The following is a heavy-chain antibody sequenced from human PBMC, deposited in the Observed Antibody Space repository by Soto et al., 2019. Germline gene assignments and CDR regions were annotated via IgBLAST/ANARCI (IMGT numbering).Heavy chain of an antibody. D-gene: IGHD6-6*01. V-gene: IGHV4-30-4*01. CDR1: GGSISSGDYY. Sequence: PSLTCTVSGGSISSGDYYWSWIRQPPGKGLEWIGYIYYSGSTYYNPSLKSRVTISVDTSKNQFSLKLSSVTAADTAVYYCARDPVVYSSSEGWFDPWGQGTLVTVSS. CDR2: IYYSGST. CDR3: ARDPVVYSSSEGWFDP. J-gene: IGHJ5*02.